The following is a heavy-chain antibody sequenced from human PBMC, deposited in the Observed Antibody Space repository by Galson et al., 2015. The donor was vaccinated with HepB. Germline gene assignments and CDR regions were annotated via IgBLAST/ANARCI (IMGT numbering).Heavy chain of an antibody. CDR1: GFTFSSYS. D-gene: IGHD3-16*01. V-gene: IGHV3-21*01. CDR2: ISSSSSYI. J-gene: IGHJ3*02. Sequence: SLRLSCAASGFTFSSYSMNWVRQAPGKGLEWVSSISSSSSYIYYADSVKGRFTISRDNAKNSLYLQMNSLRAEDTAVYYCARAGGDDAFDIWGQGTMVTVSS. CDR3: ARAGGDDAFDI.